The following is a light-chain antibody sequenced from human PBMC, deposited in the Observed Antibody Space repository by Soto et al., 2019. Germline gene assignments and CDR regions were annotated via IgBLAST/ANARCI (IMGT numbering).Light chain of an antibody. V-gene: IGLV2-14*01. CDR2: GVS. CDR1: SRDVGGYNS. CDR3: SSYTGGATWV. J-gene: IGLJ3*02. Sequence: QSVLTQPASVSGSPGQSITISCTGTSRDVGGYNSVSWFQQHPGKAPKLMIYGVSSRPSGVSNRFSGSKSGNTASLTISGLQAEDEAYYYCSSYTGGATWVFGGGTKLTVL.